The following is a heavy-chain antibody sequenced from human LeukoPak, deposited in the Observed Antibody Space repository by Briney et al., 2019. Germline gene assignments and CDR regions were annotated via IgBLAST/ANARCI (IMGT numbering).Heavy chain of an antibody. V-gene: IGHV3-53*01. CDR2: IYSGGST. CDR3: ARGSYFDY. Sequence: PGGSLRLSCAASGVTVSSIYMNWVRQAPVKGLEWVSVIYSGGSTYYADSVKGRFTISRENSKNTLYLQMNSLRAEDTAVYYCARGSYFDYWGQGALVTVSS. CDR1: GVTVSSIY. J-gene: IGHJ4*02.